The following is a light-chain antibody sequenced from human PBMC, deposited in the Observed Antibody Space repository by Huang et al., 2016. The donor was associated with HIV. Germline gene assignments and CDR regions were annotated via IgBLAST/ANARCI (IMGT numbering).Light chain of an antibody. J-gene: IGKJ3*01. CDR3: QQYNNWPLFT. CDR1: QSVSSN. Sequence: EIVMTQSPATLSVSPGESATLSCRARQSVSSNLAWYQQKPGQAPRLLINGASTRATGIPARFSGSGSGTEFTLTISSLQSEDFAVYYCQQYNNWPLFTFGPGTKVDIK. CDR2: GAS. V-gene: IGKV3-15*01.